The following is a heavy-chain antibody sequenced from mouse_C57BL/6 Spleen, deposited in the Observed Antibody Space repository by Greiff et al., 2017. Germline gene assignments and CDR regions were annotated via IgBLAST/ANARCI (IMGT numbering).Heavy chain of an antibody. CDR1: GYAFTNYL. CDR3: ARRYDYDSYYYAMDY. D-gene: IGHD2-4*01. Sequence: VMLVESGAELVRPGTSVKVSCKASGYAFTNYLIEWVKQRPGQGLEWIGVINPGSGGTNYNEKFKGKATLTADKSSSTAYMQLSSLTSEDSAVYFCARRYDYDSYYYAMDYWGQGTSVTVSS. V-gene: IGHV1-54*01. J-gene: IGHJ4*01. CDR2: INPGSGGT.